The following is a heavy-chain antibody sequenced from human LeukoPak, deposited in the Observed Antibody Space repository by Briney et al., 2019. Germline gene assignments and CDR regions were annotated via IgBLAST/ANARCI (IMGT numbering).Heavy chain of an antibody. J-gene: IGHJ4*02. Sequence: GGSLRLSCAASGFTFSSYAMSWVRQAPGKGLEWVSAISGSGGSTYYADSVKGRFTISRDNSKNTLYLQMNSLRAEDTAVYYCANAVTSEDYNDPYYFDYWGQGTLVTVSS. V-gene: IGHV3-23*01. CDR3: ANAVTSEDYNDPYYFDY. CDR1: GFTFSSYA. D-gene: IGHD4-11*01. CDR2: ISGSGGST.